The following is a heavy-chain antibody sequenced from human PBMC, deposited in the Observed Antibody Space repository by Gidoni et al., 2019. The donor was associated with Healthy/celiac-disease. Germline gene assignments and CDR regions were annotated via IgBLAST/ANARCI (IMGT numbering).Heavy chain of an antibody. CDR3: AREVWFGPPGSYMDV. J-gene: IGHJ6*03. Sequence: QVQLVQSGAEVKKPGASVKVSCKASGYTFTSYYMHWVRQAPGQGLEWMGIINPSGGSTSYAQKFQGRVTMTRDTSTSTVYMELSSLRSEDTAVYYCAREVWFGPPGSYMDVWGKGTTVTVSS. D-gene: IGHD3-10*01. CDR1: GYTFTSYY. CDR2: INPSGGST. V-gene: IGHV1-46*01.